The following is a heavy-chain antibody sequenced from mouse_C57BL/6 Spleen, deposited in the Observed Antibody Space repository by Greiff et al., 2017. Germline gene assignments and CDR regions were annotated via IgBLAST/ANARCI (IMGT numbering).Heavy chain of an antibody. D-gene: IGHD2-1*01. CDR2: IWTGGGT. CDR1: GFSLTSYA. CDR3: ARNNYGNYRYWYFDV. V-gene: IGHV2-9-1*01. J-gene: IGHJ1*03. Sequence: QVQLKQSGPGLVAPSQSLSITCTVSGFSLTSYAISWVRQPPGKGLEWLGVIWTGGGTNYNSALKSRLSISKDNSKSQVFLKMNSLQTDDTARYYCARNNYGNYRYWYFDVWGTGTTVTVSS.